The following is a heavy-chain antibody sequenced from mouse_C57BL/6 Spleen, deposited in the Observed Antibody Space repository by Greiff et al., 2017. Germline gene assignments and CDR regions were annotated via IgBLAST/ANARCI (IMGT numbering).Heavy chain of an antibody. J-gene: IGHJ2*01. CDR3: SRSWDVYFDY. Sequence: VQLQQPGAELVRPGASVKLSCKASGYTFTDYYINWVKQRPGQGLEWIARIYPGSGNPYYNEKFKGKATLTAEKSSSTASMQLSSLTSEDSAVYFCSRSWDVYFDYWGQGTTLTVSS. CDR1: GYTFTDYY. D-gene: IGHD4-1*01. V-gene: IGHV1-76*01. CDR2: IYPGSGNP.